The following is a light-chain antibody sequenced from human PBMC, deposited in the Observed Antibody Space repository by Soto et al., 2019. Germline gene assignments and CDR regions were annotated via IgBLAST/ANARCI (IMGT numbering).Light chain of an antibody. CDR2: DAS. J-gene: IGKJ1*01. V-gene: IGKV1-5*01. CDR3: QRYNSYPWT. CDR1: QSISSW. Sequence: DIQMTQSPSTLSASVGDRVTITCRATQSISSWMAWYQQKPGKAPKLLIYDASSVESGIPSRFGGSGAGTEFTLTISSLQPDDFVSYCCQRYNSYPWTFGQRTQVEMK.